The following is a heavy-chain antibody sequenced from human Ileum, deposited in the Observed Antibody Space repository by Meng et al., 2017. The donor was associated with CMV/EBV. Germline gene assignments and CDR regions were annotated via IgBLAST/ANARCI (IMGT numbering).Heavy chain of an antibody. CDR3: ARDLWSGISDFFDY. V-gene: IGHV1-2*02. CDR1: GYTFTDFY. J-gene: IGHJ4*02. CDR2: INPKSGAT. D-gene: IGHD3-3*01. Sequence: QVQLVQSGAKMKKPGASVKVSCKPSGYTFTDFYIQWVRQAPGQGLEWMGWINPKSGATIYAQKFQGRVTMTRDTSINTVYMELNSLRSDDTAVYFCARDLWSGISDFFDYWGQGTLVTVSS.